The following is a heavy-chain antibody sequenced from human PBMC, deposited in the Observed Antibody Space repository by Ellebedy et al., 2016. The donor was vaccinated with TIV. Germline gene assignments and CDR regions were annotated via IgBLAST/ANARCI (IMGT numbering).Heavy chain of an antibody. J-gene: IGHJ4*02. Sequence: MPSETLSLTCTVSGGSISSSSYYWGWIRQPPGKGLEWIGSIYYSGSTYYNPSLKSRVTMSVDTSKNQFSLKLSSVTAADTAVYYCARGGPGGWLPPDYWGQGTLVTVSS. CDR2: IYYSGST. CDR3: ARGGPGGWLPPDY. CDR1: GGSISSSSYY. V-gene: IGHV4-39*07. D-gene: IGHD5-12*01.